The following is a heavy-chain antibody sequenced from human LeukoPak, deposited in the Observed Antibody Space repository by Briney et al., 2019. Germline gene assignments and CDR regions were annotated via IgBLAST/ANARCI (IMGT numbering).Heavy chain of an antibody. CDR3: ARGYSSSWSPSDWFDP. CDR1: GGSISSYY. V-gene: IGHV4-59*01. D-gene: IGHD6-13*01. J-gene: IGHJ5*02. Sequence: PSETLSLTCTVSGGSISSYYWSWIRQPPGKGLEWIGYIYNSGSTNYNPSLKSRVTISVDTSKNQFSLKLSSVTAADTAVHYCARGYSSSWSPSDWFDPWGQGTLVTDSS. CDR2: IYNSGST.